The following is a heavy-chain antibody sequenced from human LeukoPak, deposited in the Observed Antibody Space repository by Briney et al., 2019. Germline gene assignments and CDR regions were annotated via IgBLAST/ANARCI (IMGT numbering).Heavy chain of an antibody. CDR3: AKRGAEVGQTVAPGDY. J-gene: IGHJ4*02. CDR1: GFTFSSYA. CDR2: IGGSGGGT. Sequence: GGSLRLSCAASGFTFSSYAMGWVRQAPGKGLEWVSSIGGSGGGTYYADSVKGRFTISRDNSKNTLYLQMSSLRAEDTAVYYCAKRGAEVGQTVAPGDYWGQGTLVTVSS. V-gene: IGHV3-23*01. D-gene: IGHD1-26*01.